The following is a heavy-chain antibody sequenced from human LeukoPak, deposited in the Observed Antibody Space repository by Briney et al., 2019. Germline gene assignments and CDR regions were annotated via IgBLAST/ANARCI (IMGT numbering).Heavy chain of an antibody. CDR2: INPNSGGT. D-gene: IGHD3-9*01. CDR3: ARDSTPFLDGEVYFDWFDY. V-gene: IGHV1-2*02. J-gene: IGHJ4*02. CDR1: GYTFTGYY. Sequence: GASVKVSCKASGYTFTGYYMHWVRQAPGQGLEWMGWINPNSGGTNYAQKFQGRVTMTRDTSISTAYMELSRLRSDDTAVYYCARDSTPFLDGEVYFDWFDYWGQGTLVTVSS.